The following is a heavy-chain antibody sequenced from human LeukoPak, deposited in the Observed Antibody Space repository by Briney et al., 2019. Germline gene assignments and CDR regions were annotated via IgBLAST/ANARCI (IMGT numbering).Heavy chain of an antibody. CDR3: ARGLKGVDTEMAHFDS. CDR2: INHSGST. V-gene: IGHV4-34*01. Sequence: SETLSLTCAVYGGSFSGYYWSWIRQPPGLGLEWSGEINHSGSTNNNPSLKSRVTISVDTSKNQFSLRLSSVTAADTAVYYCARGLKGVDTEMAHFDSWGQGNLVTVSS. D-gene: IGHD5-24*01. CDR1: GGSFSGYY. J-gene: IGHJ4*02.